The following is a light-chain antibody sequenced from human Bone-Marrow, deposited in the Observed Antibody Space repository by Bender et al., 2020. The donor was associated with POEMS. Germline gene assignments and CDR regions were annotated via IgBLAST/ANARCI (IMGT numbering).Light chain of an antibody. V-gene: IGLV2-11*01. CDR3: CSYAGSYTLV. Sequence: QSALSQPRSVSGSPGQSVTISCTGTTHDVGGYDYVSWYQQHPGEAPKLIIYDVYKRPSGVPDRFSGSKSGNTASLTISGLQAEDESDYYCCSYAGSYTLVFGGGTKLTVL. J-gene: IGLJ2*01. CDR2: DVY. CDR1: THDVGGYDY.